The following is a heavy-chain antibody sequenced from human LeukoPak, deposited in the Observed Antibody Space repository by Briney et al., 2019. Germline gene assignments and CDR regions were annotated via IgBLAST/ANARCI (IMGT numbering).Heavy chain of an antibody. V-gene: IGHV3-7*01. CDR1: ALTFNSCG. J-gene: IGHJ4*02. Sequence: GGSLRLSCAASALTFNSCGMHWVRQAPGKGLEWVANIKQDGSEKYYVDSVKGRFTISRDNAKNSLYLQMNSLRAEDTAVYYCARTWIAVAGTAFDYWGQGTLVTVSS. D-gene: IGHD6-19*01. CDR2: IKQDGSEK. CDR3: ARTWIAVAGTAFDY.